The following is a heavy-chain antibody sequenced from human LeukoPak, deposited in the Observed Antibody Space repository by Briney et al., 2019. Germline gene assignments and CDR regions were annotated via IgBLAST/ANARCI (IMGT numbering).Heavy chain of an antibody. Sequence: GGSLRLPCGASGFTFSNYAKHWVRPAPGKGLEWGAVISYDGSNKYYADSVKGRFTISRDNSKNTLYLQMNSLRAEDTAVYYCARDRGVYWGQGTLVTVSS. CDR2: ISYDGSNK. J-gene: IGHJ4*02. V-gene: IGHV3-30-3*01. CDR3: ARDRGVY. CDR1: GFTFSNYA. D-gene: IGHD3-10*01.